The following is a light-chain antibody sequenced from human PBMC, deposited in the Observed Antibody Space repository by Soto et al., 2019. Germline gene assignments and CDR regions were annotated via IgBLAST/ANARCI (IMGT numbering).Light chain of an antibody. Sequence: QSALTQPASVSGSPEQSITISCTGTSIDVGGYNYVSWYQQHPGKAPKLMIYDVSNRPSGVSDRFSGSKSDNTASLTISGLRAEDEADYYCSSYRTSITQVFGIGPKVTVL. CDR1: SIDVGGYNY. CDR3: SSYRTSITQV. J-gene: IGLJ1*01. V-gene: IGLV2-14*03. CDR2: DVS.